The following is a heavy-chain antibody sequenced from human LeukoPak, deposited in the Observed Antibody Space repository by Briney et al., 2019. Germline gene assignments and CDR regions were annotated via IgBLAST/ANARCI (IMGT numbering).Heavy chain of an antibody. CDR2: IYYSGST. D-gene: IGHD2-2*01. CDR1: GGSISRGFYY. CDR3: ARLGTCSSTSCYDYYYYYMDV. Sequence: ASETLSLTCTVSGGSISRGFYYWSWIRQPAGKGLEWIGSIYYSGSTYYNPSLKSRVTISVDTSKNQFSLKLSSVTAADTAVYYCARLGTCSSTSCYDYYYYYMDVWGKGTTVTISS. V-gene: IGHV4-39*01. J-gene: IGHJ6*03.